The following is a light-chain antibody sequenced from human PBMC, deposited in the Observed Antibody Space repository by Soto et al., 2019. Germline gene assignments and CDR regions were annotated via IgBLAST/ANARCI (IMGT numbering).Light chain of an antibody. V-gene: IGKV1-39*01. CDR3: QQSYSTPLT. J-gene: IGKJ4*01. CDR1: QSISIY. Sequence: SQMTQSQSSLSASVGDRFTITCRASQSISIYLNWYQQKPGKAPKLLIYAASSLQSGVPSRFSGSGSGTDFTLTISSLQHEDFATYYCQQSYSTPLTFGGATKVDIK. CDR2: AAS.